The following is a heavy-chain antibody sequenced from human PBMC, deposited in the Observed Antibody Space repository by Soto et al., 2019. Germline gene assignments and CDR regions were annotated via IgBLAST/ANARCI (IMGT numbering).Heavy chain of an antibody. V-gene: IGHV4-34*01. J-gene: IGHJ4*02. CDR3: ARGRLYYDFWGGYRLDY. CDR2: INHSGST. Sequence: SETLSLTCAVYGGSFSGYYWSWIRQPPGKGLEWIGEINHSGSTNYNPSLKSRVTISVDTSKNQFSLKLSSVTAADTAVYYCARGRLYYDFWGGYRLDYWGQGTLVTVSS. CDR1: GGSFSGYY. D-gene: IGHD3-3*01.